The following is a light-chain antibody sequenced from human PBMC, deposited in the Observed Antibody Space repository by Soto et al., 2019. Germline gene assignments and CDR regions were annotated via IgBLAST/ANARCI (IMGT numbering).Light chain of an antibody. Sequence: EIVLTQSPATLSLSPGERATLSCRASQSVRSNLAWYHQKPGQAPRLLIYGASTRATGIPARFSGSGSGTDFTLTISSLQSEDFAVYYCQQYNSWPPFTFGGGTKVDIK. CDR3: QQYNSWPPFT. CDR1: QSVRSN. V-gene: IGKV3-15*01. J-gene: IGKJ4*01. CDR2: GAS.